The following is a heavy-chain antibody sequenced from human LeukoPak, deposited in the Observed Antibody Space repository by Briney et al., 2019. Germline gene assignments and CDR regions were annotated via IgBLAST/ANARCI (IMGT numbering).Heavy chain of an antibody. J-gene: IGHJ4*02. V-gene: IGHV4-4*02. CDR2: IYHSGST. CDR1: GASISSTNW. Sequence: PSETLSLTCAVSGASISSTNWWTWVRQPPGKGLEWIGEIYHSGSTNYNPSLKSRVIVLVDKSKNQFFLRLSSVTAADTAVYYCARGRRDFVWENHRLYYFDYWGQGALVTVSS. CDR3: ARGRRDFVWENHRLYYFDY. D-gene: IGHD3-16*01.